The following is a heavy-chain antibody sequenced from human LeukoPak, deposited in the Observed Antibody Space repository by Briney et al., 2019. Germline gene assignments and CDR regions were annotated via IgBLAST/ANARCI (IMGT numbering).Heavy chain of an antibody. J-gene: IGHJ6*02. D-gene: IGHD3-10*01. CDR3: ARNHPFITMVRGGHYYGMDV. CDR2: ISSSSSTI. Sequence: GGSLRLSCAASGFTFSSYEMNWVRQAPGKGLEWVSYISSSSSTIYYADSVKGRFTISRDNAKNSLYLQMNSLRAEDTAVYYCARNHPFITMVRGGHYYGMDVWGQGTTVTVSS. CDR1: GFTFSSYE. V-gene: IGHV3-48*03.